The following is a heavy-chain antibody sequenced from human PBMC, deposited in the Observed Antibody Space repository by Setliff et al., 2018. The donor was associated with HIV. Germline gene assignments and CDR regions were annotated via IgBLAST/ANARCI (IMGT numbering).Heavy chain of an antibody. CDR1: GFIVSSFW. D-gene: IGHD3-10*01. CDR3: ITDPGDHPDY. CDR2: INEDGSER. Sequence: PGGSLRLSCAASGFIVSSFWMNWVRQAPGKGLEWLANINEDGSERNCVDSVKGRFTISKDNAKNSLYLQMNSLRAEDTAVYYCITDPGDHPDYWGQGTLVTV. V-gene: IGHV3-7*01. J-gene: IGHJ4*02.